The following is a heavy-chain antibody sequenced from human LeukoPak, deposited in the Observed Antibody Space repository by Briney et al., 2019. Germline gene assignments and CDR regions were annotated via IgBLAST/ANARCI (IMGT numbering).Heavy chain of an antibody. CDR2: IYTSGST. CDR3: TRDGYYYDTIATNWYFDL. CDR1: GGSISSGTYY. Sequence: SETLSLTCTVSGGSISSGTYYWSWIRQPAGKGLEWIGHIYTSGSTNYNPSLKSRVTISVDTSKDQFSMKLSSVTAADTAVYYCTRDGYYYDTIATNWYFDLWGRGTLVTVSS. D-gene: IGHD3-22*01. V-gene: IGHV4-61*09. J-gene: IGHJ2*01.